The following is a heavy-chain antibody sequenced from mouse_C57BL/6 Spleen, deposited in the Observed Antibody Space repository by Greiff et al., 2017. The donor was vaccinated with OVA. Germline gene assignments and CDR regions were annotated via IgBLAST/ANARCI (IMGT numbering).Heavy chain of an antibody. CDR1: GYAFSSSW. CDR3: ARTGTYYFDY. CDR2: IYPGDGDT. Sequence: QVQLKQSGPELVKPGASVKISCKASGYAFSSSWMNWVQQRPGKGLEWIGRIYPGDGDTNYNGKFKGKATLTADKSSSTAYMQLSSLTSEDSAVCFCARTGTYYFDYWGQGTTLTVSS. J-gene: IGHJ2*01. V-gene: IGHV1-82*01. D-gene: IGHD4-1*01.